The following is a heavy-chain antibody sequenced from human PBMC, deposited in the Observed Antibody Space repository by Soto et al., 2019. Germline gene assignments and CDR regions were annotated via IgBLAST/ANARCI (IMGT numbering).Heavy chain of an antibody. Sequence: QVQLVQSGGGGIQPGKSLRLSCAASGITFTTYGMHWVRQTPGKGLEWVAVVSYDGSHKYYADSVKGRFTISRDDSKNTLYLQMNSLIVEDTAVYYCAKEMYPRTVLDSSSPWGDYWGQGTLVSVSS. J-gene: IGHJ4*02. CDR1: GITFTTYG. CDR2: VSYDGSHK. D-gene: IGHD6-6*01. CDR3: AKEMYPRTVLDSSSPWGDY. V-gene: IGHV3-30*18.